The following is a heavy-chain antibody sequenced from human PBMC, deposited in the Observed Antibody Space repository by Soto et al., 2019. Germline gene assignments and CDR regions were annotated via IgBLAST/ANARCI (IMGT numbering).Heavy chain of an antibody. Sequence: GESRKISCKGSGYNFAGYWIAWVRQMPGKGLELMGIIYPSDSDTRYRPSFQGQVTISADKSISSAYLQWSSLRASDTAMYYCARGGVSTRTFDYWGQGTPVTVPQ. CDR3: ARGGVSTRTFDY. CDR2: IYPSDSDT. V-gene: IGHV5-51*01. J-gene: IGHJ4*02. D-gene: IGHD3-3*01. CDR1: GYNFAGYW.